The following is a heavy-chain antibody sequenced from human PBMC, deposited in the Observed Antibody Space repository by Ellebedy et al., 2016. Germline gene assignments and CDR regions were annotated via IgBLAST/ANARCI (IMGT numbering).Heavy chain of an antibody. CDR2: VFYGGST. J-gene: IGHJ4*02. D-gene: IGHD1-26*01. V-gene: IGHV4-59*02. Sequence: SETLSLXCTVSGGSVDTYYWTWIRQSPGKGLEWIGYVFYGGSTKYNPSLRGRVTISVETSKNQFSLKLSSVTAADTAIYYCARDQRVVGATMVDYWGQGTLVTVSS. CDR1: GGSVDTYY. CDR3: ARDQRVVGATMVDY.